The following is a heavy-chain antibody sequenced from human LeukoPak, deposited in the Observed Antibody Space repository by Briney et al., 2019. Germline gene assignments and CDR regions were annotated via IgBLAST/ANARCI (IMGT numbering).Heavy chain of an antibody. J-gene: IGHJ4*02. D-gene: IGHD2-21*01. CDR1: GFTFSNYW. CDR2: INQAGSEE. CDR3: AIASGGRGGLDS. V-gene: IGHV3-7*03. Sequence: GGSLRLSCVASGFTFSNYWMRWVRQAPGKGLEWVANINQAGSEEYYVDSVEGRFTISRDNAKNSLYLQLNSLRAEDTAVYSCAIASGGRGGLDSWGQGTLVTVSS.